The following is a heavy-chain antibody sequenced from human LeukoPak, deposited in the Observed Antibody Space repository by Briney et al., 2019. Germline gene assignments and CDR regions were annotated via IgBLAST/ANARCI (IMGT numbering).Heavy chain of an antibody. CDR2: TYYSGST. CDR3: ARAIGKIGTYYFDY. D-gene: IGHD1-26*01. V-gene: IGHV4-59*08. Sequence: SETLSLTCTVSGGSISSYYWSWIRQPPGKGLEWIGYTYYSGSTNYNPSLKSRVTISVDTSKNQFSLKLSSVTAADTAVYYCARAIGKIGTYYFDYWGQGTLVTVSS. CDR1: GGSISSYY. J-gene: IGHJ4*02.